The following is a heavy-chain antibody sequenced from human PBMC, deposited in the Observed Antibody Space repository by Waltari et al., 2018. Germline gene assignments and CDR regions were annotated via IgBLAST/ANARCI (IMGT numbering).Heavy chain of an antibody. CDR1: GGSISSGDYY. CDR2: IYYSGST. V-gene: IGHV4-30-4*08. D-gene: IGHD6-13*01. Sequence: QVQLQESGPGLVKPSQTLSLTCTVSGGSISSGDYYWSWIRQPPGKGLEWIGYIYYSGSTYYNPSLKSRVTISVDTSKNQFSLKLRSETAADTVVYYCARAVDAAAGGGFDYWGQGTLVTVSS. J-gene: IGHJ4*02. CDR3: ARAVDAAAGGGFDY.